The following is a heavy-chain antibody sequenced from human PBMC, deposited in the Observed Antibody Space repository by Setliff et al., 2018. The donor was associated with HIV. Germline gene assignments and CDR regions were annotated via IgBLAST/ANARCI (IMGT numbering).Heavy chain of an antibody. V-gene: IGHV5-51*01. D-gene: IGHD3-3*01. CDR1: GYSFTSNW. Sequence: GESLKISCKGSGYSFTSNWIGWVRQMPGKGLEWMGIIYPGDSDARYSPSFQGQVTISADKSISTAYLQWSSLKASDTAMYYCARGVGGYYPYYYYGMDVWGQGTTVTVSS. CDR3: ARGVGGYYPYYYYGMDV. CDR2: IYPGDSDA. J-gene: IGHJ6*02.